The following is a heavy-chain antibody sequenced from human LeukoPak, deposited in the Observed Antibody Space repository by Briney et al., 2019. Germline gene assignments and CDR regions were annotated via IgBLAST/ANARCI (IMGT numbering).Heavy chain of an antibody. Sequence: SETLSLTCTVSGYSISSGYYWGWIRQPPGKGLEWIGSTPPGGNTYYNPSLKSRVAISVDTSKNQFSLRLISVTAADTAVYYCARGGSGWPFDHWGQGTLVTVSS. V-gene: IGHV4-38-2*02. D-gene: IGHD6-19*01. CDR3: ARGGSGWPFDH. CDR1: GYSISSGYY. J-gene: IGHJ4*02. CDR2: TPPGGNT.